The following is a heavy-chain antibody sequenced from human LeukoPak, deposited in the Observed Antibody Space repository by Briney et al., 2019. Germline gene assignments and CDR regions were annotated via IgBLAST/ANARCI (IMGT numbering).Heavy chain of an antibody. J-gene: IGHJ5*02. CDR3: ARGVDTMVRGARFRWFDP. Sequence: GPVKVSCKASGYTLTSYGISWVRQAPGQGLEWMGWISAYNGNTNYAQKLQGRVTMTTDTSTSTAYMELRSLRSDDTAVYYCARGVDTMVRGARFRWFDPWGQGTLVTVSS. V-gene: IGHV1-18*01. CDR1: GYTLTSYG. CDR2: ISAYNGNT. D-gene: IGHD3-10*01.